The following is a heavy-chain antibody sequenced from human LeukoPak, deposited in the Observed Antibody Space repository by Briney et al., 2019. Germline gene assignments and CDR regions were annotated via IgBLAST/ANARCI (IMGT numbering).Heavy chain of an antibody. CDR3: AKPDVAVDWGAY. D-gene: IGHD3-9*01. CDR2: TRYDESDE. Sequence: GGSLRLSCTTSGFTFSSQDMHWVRQAPGKGLEWVAFTRYDESDEYYADSVKGRFTISRDNSKNTLYLQLTSLSPEDTAMYYCAKPDVAVDWGAYWGQGTLVTVSS. V-gene: IGHV3-30*02. CDR1: GFTFSSQD. J-gene: IGHJ4*02.